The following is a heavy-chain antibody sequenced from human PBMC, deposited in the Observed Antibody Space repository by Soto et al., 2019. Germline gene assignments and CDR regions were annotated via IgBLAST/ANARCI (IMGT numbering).Heavy chain of an antibody. CDR1: GFTFISYE. V-gene: IGHV3-48*03. CDR3: ARDGWNDAGGCFDY. D-gene: IGHD1-1*01. Sequence: AWGSLRLSCAASGFTFISYEINSLGHSPWKGLEWVSYISSSGSTIYYADSVKGRFTISRDNAKNSLYLQMNSLRAEDTAVYYCARDGWNDAGGCFDYWGQGTLVTVSS. CDR2: ISSSGSTI. J-gene: IGHJ4*02.